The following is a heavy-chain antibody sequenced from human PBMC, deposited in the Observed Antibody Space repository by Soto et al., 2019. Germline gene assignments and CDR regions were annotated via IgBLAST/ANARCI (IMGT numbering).Heavy chain of an antibody. CDR2: ISYSGST. V-gene: IGHV4-39*01. D-gene: IGHD6-13*01. Sequence: QLQLQESGPGLVKPSETLSLTCTVSGGSISSSNYYWGWIRQPPGKGLEWIGTISYSGSTYYNPSLKGRVPISGDTSKNQFSLKLSSVTATDTAVYYCARHPGWTRSSCAFYGMDFWGQGTTVTVSS. J-gene: IGHJ6*02. CDR1: GGSISSSNYY. CDR3: ARHPGWTRSSCAFYGMDF.